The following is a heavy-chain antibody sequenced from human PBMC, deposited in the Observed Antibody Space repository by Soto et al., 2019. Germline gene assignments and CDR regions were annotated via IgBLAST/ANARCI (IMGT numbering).Heavy chain of an antibody. CDR3: ARALPLLDAFDI. CDR1: GFTFSSYS. D-gene: IGHD3-10*01. CDR2: ISYDGSNK. J-gene: IGHJ3*02. V-gene: IGHV3-30-3*01. Sequence: GGSLILSCAASGFTFSSYSTHWVRQAPGKGLEWVAVISYDGSNKYYADSVKGRFTISRDNSKNTLYLQMNSLRAEDTAVYYCARALPLLDAFDIWGQGTMVTVSS.